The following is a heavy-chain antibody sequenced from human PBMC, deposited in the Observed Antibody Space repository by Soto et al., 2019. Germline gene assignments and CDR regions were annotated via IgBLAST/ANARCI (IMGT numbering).Heavy chain of an antibody. D-gene: IGHD3-9*01. J-gene: IGHJ6*02. Sequence: GESLKISCKGSGYSFTSYWISWVRQMPGKGLEWMGRIDPSDSYTNYSPSFQGHVTISADKSISTAYLQWSSLKASDTAMYYCARAGRIWYFDRWSGMDVWGQGTTVTVSS. CDR1: GYSFTSYW. CDR3: ARAGRIWYFDRWSGMDV. V-gene: IGHV5-10-1*01. CDR2: IDPSDSYT.